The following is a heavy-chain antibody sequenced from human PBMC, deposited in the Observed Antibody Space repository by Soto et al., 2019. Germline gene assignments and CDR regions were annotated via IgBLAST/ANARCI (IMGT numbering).Heavy chain of an antibody. V-gene: IGHV1-18*01. D-gene: IGHD4-17*01. Sequence: QIQLVQSGAEVKKPGASVKVSCKASGYTFTSYVISWVRQAPGQGLEWMGWISAYNGNTNYAQKFQGRVTRPTDTSTSTAYMELRSLRSDETAIYYCARFLRVTREDDYWGQGTLVTVS. CDR3: ARFLRVTREDDY. J-gene: IGHJ4*02. CDR2: ISAYNGNT. CDR1: GYTFTSYV.